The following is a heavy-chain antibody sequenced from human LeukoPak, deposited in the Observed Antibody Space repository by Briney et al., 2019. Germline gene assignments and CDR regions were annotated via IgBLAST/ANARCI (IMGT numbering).Heavy chain of an antibody. CDR2: ISAYNGNT. CDR3: AIGGRYGSYYY. D-gene: IGHD1-26*01. J-gene: IGHJ4*02. Sequence: ASVKVSCKASGYTFTSYGISWVRQAPGQGLEWMGWISAYNGNTNYAQKLQGRVTMTTDTSASTAYMELSSLRSGDMAVYYCAIGGRYGSYYYWGQGTLVTVSS. CDR1: GYTFTSYG. V-gene: IGHV1-18*03.